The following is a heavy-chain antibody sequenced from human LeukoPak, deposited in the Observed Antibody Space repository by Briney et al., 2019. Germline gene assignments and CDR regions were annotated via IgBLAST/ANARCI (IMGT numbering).Heavy chain of an antibody. Sequence: GESLKISRKGSGYSFTNYWIGWVRQMPGKGLEGMGIIYPGDSDTRYSTSFQGQVTLSADKSISTAYLQWSSMKASDTAMYYCARRQAEGFWSGHYLYGMDVWGQGTTVTVSS. CDR1: GYSFTNYW. CDR2: IYPGDSDT. D-gene: IGHD3-3*01. J-gene: IGHJ6*02. V-gene: IGHV5-51*01. CDR3: ARRQAEGFWSGHYLYGMDV.